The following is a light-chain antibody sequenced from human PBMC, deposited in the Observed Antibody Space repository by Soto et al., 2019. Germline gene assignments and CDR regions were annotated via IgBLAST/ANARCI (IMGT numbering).Light chain of an antibody. J-gene: IGKJ4*01. CDR2: DSS. V-gene: IGKV3-11*01. CDR1: QSVGSY. CDR3: QQANSFPLT. Sequence: EIVLTQSPATLSLSPGESGTLSCRASQSVGSYLAWYQQKPGQAPRLLIYDSSNTAPGIPARFSGRGSGTDFTLTISSLQPEDFATYYCQQANSFPLTFGGGTKVEIK.